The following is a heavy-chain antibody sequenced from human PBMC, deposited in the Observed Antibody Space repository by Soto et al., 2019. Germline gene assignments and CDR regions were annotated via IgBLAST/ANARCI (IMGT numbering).Heavy chain of an antibody. CDR3: ARVGDTYYYDSSGSWFDP. CDR2: IYYSGST. D-gene: IGHD3-22*01. V-gene: IGHV4-59*01. CDR1: GGSMSSYY. Sequence: SETLSLTCTVSGGSMSSYYWSWIRQPPGKGLEWIGYIYYSGSTNYNPSLKSRVTISVDTSKNQFSLKLSSVTAADTAVYYCARVGDTYYYDSSGSWFDPWGQGTLVTVSS. J-gene: IGHJ5*02.